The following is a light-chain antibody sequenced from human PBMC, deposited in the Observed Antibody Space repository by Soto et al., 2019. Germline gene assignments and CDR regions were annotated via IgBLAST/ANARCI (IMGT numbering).Light chain of an antibody. J-gene: IGLJ1*01. V-gene: IGLV2-14*01. Sequence: QSLLAQPACVSGSPGQSITISCTRTTRDVGGYKYVCWYQQHPGKAPKLIIYEVSNRPSEISNRFSGSTSGNTASLTISGLQAEDEADYCRRSYTSGSTYVFGTGTKVTVL. CDR1: TRDVGGYKY. CDR2: EVS. CDR3: RSYTSGSTYV.